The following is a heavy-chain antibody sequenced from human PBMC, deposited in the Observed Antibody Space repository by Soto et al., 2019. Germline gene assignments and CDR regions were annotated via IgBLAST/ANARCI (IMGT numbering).Heavy chain of an antibody. V-gene: IGHV1-69*12. Sequence: QVQLVQSGAEVKRPGSSVRVSCKASGGTFKTYAITWVRQAPGRGLEWMGGIIPLFGSANYSQNFQGRVTITAAASTNTAYMELTRLRSEDTAVYSWARAAGTVYIYSYGMDVWGQGTTVTVSS. CDR1: GGTFKTYA. D-gene: IGHD6-13*01. CDR2: IIPLFGSA. J-gene: IGHJ6*02. CDR3: ARAAGTVYIYSYGMDV.